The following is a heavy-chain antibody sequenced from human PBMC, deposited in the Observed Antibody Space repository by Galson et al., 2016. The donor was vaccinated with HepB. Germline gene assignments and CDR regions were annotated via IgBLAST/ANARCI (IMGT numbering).Heavy chain of an antibody. Sequence: SLRLSCAASGFTFSSYAMTWVRQAPGKGLEWISSVTPGGGSTYYADSVRGRFTISRDNSKNTLFLQMNTLRVDDTAVYYCAKGGYDSGVVWGQGVLVIVSS. CDR2: VTPGGGST. D-gene: IGHD4-17*01. CDR1: GFTFSSYA. V-gene: IGHV3-23*01. CDR3: AKGGYDSGVV. J-gene: IGHJ4*02.